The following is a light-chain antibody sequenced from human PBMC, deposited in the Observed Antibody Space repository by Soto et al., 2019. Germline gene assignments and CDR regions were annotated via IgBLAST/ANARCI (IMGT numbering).Light chain of an antibody. CDR2: SNN. CDR3: AAWDDSLNASYV. CDR1: SSKIGSNT. V-gene: IGLV1-44*01. J-gene: IGLJ1*01. Sequence: QSVLTQPPSASGTPGQRVTIFFFGSSSKIGSNTVNWYQQLPGTAPKLLIYSNNQRPSGVPDRFSGSKSGTSASLAISGLQSEDEADYYCAAWDDSLNASYVFGTGTKVTVL.